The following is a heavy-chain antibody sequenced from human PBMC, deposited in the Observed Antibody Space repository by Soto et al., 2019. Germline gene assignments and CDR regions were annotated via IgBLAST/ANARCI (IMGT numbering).Heavy chain of an antibody. CDR2: IDNEGTGT. Sequence: EVQLVESGGGLVQPGGSLRLSCAASGFSFSSYWMHWVHQAPEKGLEWVSRIDNEGTGTSYADSVRGRFTFSRDNAKNTLYLQMSSLRPEDTAVYYCTRLGGGHYFDSWGRGTLVTVSS. V-gene: IGHV3-74*01. CDR3: TRLGGGHYFDS. CDR1: GFSFSSYW. J-gene: IGHJ4*02. D-gene: IGHD2-15*01.